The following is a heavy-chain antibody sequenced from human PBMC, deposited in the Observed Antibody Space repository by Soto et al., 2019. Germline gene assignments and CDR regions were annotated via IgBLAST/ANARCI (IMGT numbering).Heavy chain of an antibody. CDR1: GYTFTDYD. CDR3: ARAQSFYFDY. J-gene: IGHJ4*02. V-gene: IGHV1-2*04. Sequence: QVQLVQSGAEVKRPGASVKVSCRVSGYTFTDYDMHWVRQAPGHGLEWMGWINPNSGGTNYAQNFQGWVTMTRDTSISTAYMELSRLRSDDTAVYYCARAQSFYFDYWGQGTLVTVSS. CDR2: INPNSGGT.